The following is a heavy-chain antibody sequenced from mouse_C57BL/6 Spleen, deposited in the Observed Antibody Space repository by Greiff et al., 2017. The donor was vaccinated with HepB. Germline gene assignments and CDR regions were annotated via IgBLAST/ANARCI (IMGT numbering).Heavy chain of an antibody. D-gene: IGHD3-3*01. Sequence: EVQLVESGGGLVKPGGSLKLSCAASGFTFSDYGMHWVRQAPEKGLEWVAYISSGSSTIYYADTVKGRFTISRDNAKNTLFLQMTSLRSEDTAMYYCAKGDGDWYFDVWGTGTTVTVSS. CDR1: GFTFSDYG. J-gene: IGHJ1*03. CDR2: ISSGSSTI. V-gene: IGHV5-17*01. CDR3: AKGDGDWYFDV.